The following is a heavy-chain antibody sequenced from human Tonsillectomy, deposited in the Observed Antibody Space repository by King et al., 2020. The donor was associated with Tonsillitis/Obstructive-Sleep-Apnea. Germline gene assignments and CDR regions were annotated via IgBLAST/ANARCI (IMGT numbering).Heavy chain of an antibody. CDR3: ARDYEGDYFDY. CDR1: GFTFSSYG. Sequence: VQLVESGGGVVQPGRSLRLSCAASGFTFSSYGMHWVRQAPGKGLEWVAVIWYDGSNKYYADSVKGRFTISRDNSKNTLYLQINSLRAEDTAVYYCARDYEGDYFDYWGQGTLVTVSS. D-gene: IGHD5-12*01. J-gene: IGHJ4*02. V-gene: IGHV3-33*01. CDR2: IWYDGSNK.